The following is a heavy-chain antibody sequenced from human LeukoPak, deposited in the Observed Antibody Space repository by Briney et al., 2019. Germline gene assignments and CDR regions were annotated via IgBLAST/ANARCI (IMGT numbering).Heavy chain of an antibody. Sequence: SETLSLTCTVSGGSISSYYWSWIRQPPGKGLEWIGYIYYSGSTNYSPSLKSRVTISVDTSKNQFSLKLSSVTAADTAVYYCASSFPASDAFDIWGQGTMVTVSS. V-gene: IGHV4-59*01. CDR3: ASSFPASDAFDI. CDR1: GGSISSYY. D-gene: IGHD2/OR15-2a*01. J-gene: IGHJ3*02. CDR2: IYYSGST.